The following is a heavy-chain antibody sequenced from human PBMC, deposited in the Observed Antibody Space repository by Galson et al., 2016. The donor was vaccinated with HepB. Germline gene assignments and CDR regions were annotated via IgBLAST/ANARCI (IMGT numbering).Heavy chain of an antibody. CDR3: AQSRRMTTKTLSFLAWFDP. Sequence: LVKRTQTLTLTCTFSGFSLSTHGVGVDWIRQPPGKALEWLALIYWNDDYRLRPSLRSRLTITKDTSRNQVVLKITNIDTLYPGTYYCAQSRRMTTKTLSFLAWFDPWGQGTLVTVSS. V-gene: IGHV2-5*01. CDR2: IYWNDDY. J-gene: IGHJ5*02. D-gene: IGHD2/OR15-2a*01. CDR1: GFSLSTHGVG.